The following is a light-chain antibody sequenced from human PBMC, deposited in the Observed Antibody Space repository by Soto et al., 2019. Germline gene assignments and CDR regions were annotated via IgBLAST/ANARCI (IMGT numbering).Light chain of an antibody. CDR1: SSNIGSNF. V-gene: IGLV1-47*01. CDR2: RNT. J-gene: IGLJ2*01. Sequence: QPVLTQPPSASGTPGQRVTISCSGSSSNIGSNFVYWYQHLPGTAPKLLIYRNTQRPSGVPDRFSGSKSGTSASLAISGLRSDDEADYYCAAWDDSLSGRDVVFGGGTKLTVL. CDR3: AAWDDSLSGRDVV.